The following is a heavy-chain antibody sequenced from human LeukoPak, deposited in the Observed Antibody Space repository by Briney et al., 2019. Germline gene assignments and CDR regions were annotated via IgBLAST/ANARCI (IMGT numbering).Heavy chain of an antibody. V-gene: IGHV1-2*04. CDR1: GYTFTGYY. J-gene: IGHJ4*02. D-gene: IGHD3-16*01. CDR3: AKAQHGWGVLFDY. Sequence: ASVKVSCKASGYTFTGYYMHWVRQAPGQGLEWMGWINPNSGGTNYAQKFQGWVTMTRDTSISTAYMELSRLRSDDTAVYYCAKAQHGWGVLFDYGGQGTLVTVSS. CDR2: INPNSGGT.